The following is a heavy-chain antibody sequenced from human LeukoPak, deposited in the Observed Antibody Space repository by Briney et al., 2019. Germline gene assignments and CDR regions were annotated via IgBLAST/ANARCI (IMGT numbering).Heavy chain of an antibody. D-gene: IGHD1-26*01. CDR1: GGTFSSYS. Sequence: GASVKVSCKASGGTFSSYSISWVRQAPGQGLEWMGGLIPIFCTAHYAQKVQGRVTITTDGSTSTAYMELERLRSAHTAAYFVARYPGGDGAQAWDLFDRWGQGTLVTVSS. J-gene: IGHJ5*02. CDR2: LIPIFCTA. CDR3: ARYPGGDGAQAWDLFDR. V-gene: IGHV1-69*05.